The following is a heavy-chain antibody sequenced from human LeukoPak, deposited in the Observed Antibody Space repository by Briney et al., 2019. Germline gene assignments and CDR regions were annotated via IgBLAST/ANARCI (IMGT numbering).Heavy chain of an antibody. Sequence: SETLSLTCTVSGGSTSSYYWSWIRQPAGKGLEWIGRIYTSGSTNYNPSLKSRVTMSVDTSKNQFSLKLSSVTAADTAVYYCARGLYYYDSSGYYFDYWGQGTLVTVSS. J-gene: IGHJ4*02. CDR3: ARGLYYYDSSGYYFDY. CDR2: IYTSGST. V-gene: IGHV4-4*07. D-gene: IGHD3-22*01. CDR1: GGSTSSYY.